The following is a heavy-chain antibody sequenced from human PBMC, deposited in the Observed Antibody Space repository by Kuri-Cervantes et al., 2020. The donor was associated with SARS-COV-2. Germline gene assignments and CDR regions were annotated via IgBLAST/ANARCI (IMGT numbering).Heavy chain of an antibody. Sequence: SETLSLTCTVSGGSISSGDYYWSWIRQPPGKGLEWIGYIYYSGSTNYNPSLKSRVTISVDTSKNQFSLKLSSVTAADTAVYYCARGQARLRGWFDPWGQGTLVTVSS. V-gene: IGHV4-30-4*08. D-gene: IGHD6-25*01. J-gene: IGHJ5*02. CDR2: IYYSGST. CDR1: GGSISSGDYY. CDR3: ARGQARLRGWFDP.